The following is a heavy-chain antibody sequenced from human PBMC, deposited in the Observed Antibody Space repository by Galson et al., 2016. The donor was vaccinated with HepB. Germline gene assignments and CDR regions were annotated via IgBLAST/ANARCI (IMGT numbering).Heavy chain of an antibody. J-gene: IGHJ4*02. CDR2: IRSKANSYAT. Sequence: SLRLSCAASGFTFSGSAMHWVRQASGKGLEWVGRIRSKANSYATAYAASVKGRFTISRDDSKNTAYLQMNSLKTEDTAVYYCTRPKTTAIGGRSDYWGQGTLVTVSP. V-gene: IGHV3-73*01. CDR3: TRPKTTAIGGRSDY. CDR1: GFTFSGSA. D-gene: IGHD2-21*02.